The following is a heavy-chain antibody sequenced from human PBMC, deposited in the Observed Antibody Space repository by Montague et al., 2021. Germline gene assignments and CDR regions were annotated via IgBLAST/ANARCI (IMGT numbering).Heavy chain of an antibody. J-gene: IGHJ4*02. CDR1: GFIFNNYV. Sequence: SLRLSCAASGFIFNNYVMNWVRQAPGKGLEWVSGINGNSINIDYADSVKGRCTISRDNAKNSLYLQMNSLRAEDTAFYYCVKDTRDYYPDFWGQGILVTVSS. V-gene: IGHV3-9*01. CDR3: VKDTRDYYPDF. D-gene: IGHD3-3*01. CDR2: INGNSINI.